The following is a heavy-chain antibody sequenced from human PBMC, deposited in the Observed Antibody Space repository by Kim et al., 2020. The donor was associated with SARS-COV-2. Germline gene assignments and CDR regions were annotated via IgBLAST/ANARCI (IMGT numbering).Heavy chain of an antibody. V-gene: IGHV3-64*02. J-gene: IGHJ4*02. CDR3: ARGYCSGGSCYSDY. Sequence: ADSVKGRFTISRDNSKNTLYLQMGSLRAEDMAVYYCARGYCSGGSCYSDYWGQGTLVTVSS. D-gene: IGHD2-15*01.